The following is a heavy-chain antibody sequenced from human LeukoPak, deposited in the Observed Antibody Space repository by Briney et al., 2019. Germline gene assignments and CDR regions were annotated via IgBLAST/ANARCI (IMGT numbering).Heavy chain of an antibody. D-gene: IGHD3-10*02. V-gene: IGHV3-43*02. CDR2: MSGNDGGT. CDR1: GFTFDDYA. Sequence: GGSLRLSCVASGFTFDDYAMHWVRQAPGKGLEWVSVMSGNDGGTYYADSVKGRFTISRDNSKNSLYLQMNSLRTEVTALYYCAKERRHSVRGVHYSHGMDVWGQGTTVTVSS. CDR3: AKERRHSVRGVHYSHGMDV. J-gene: IGHJ6*02.